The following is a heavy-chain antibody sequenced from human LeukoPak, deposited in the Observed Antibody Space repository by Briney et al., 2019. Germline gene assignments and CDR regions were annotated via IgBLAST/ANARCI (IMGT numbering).Heavy chain of an antibody. CDR3: ARDRGGATTVDY. CDR2: IYTSGST. D-gene: IGHD1-26*01. CDR1: GGSISSGSYY. V-gene: IGHV4-61*02. Sequence: SETLSLTCTVSGGSISSGSYYWSWIRQPAGKGLEWIGRIYTSGSTNYNPSLKSRVTISVDRSKNQFSLKLSSVTAADTAVYYCARDRGGATTVDYWGQGTLVTVSS. J-gene: IGHJ4*02.